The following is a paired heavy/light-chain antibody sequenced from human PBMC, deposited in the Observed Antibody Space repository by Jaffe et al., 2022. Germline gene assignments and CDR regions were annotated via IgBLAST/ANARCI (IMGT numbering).Heavy chain of an antibody. CDR2: VRSEPYGGTT. CDR3: TRDGGRGFDS. V-gene: IGHV3-49*04. Sequence: EVQLVESGGGLVQPGRSLRLSCTASGFTFADYTMSWVRQAPGKGLEWVGFVRSEPYGGTTEYAASVKGRFTISRDNSKSVAYLQMNSLKTEDTAVYYCTRDGGRGFDSWGQGALVTVSS. J-gene: IGHJ4*02. D-gene: IGHD3-10*01. CDR1: GFTFADYT.
Light chain of an antibody. CDR3: QQYSTILRT. CDR2: WAS. Sequence: DIVMTQSPDSLAVSLGERATINCKSSQSVLYSSNNKNYLAWYQQKPGQPPKLLIYWASARDSGVPDRFSGSGSGTDFTLTISSLQAEDVAVYYCQQYSTILRTFGQGTKVEIK. V-gene: IGKV4-1*01. J-gene: IGKJ1*01. CDR1: QSVLYSSNNKNY.